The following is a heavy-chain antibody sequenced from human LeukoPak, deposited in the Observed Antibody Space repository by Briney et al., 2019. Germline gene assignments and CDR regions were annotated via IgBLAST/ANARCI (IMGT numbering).Heavy chain of an antibody. J-gene: IGHJ4*02. D-gene: IGHD7-27*01. V-gene: IGHV3-21*01. CDR1: GFTFSSYS. CDR2: ISSSGSYI. Sequence: GGSLRLSCAASGFTFSSYSMNWVRQAPGKGLEWVSSISSSGSYIYYADSVKGRFTISRDNAKNSLYLQMNSLRAEDTAVYYCARRDDLGILDYWGQGTLVTVSS. CDR3: ARRDDLGILDY.